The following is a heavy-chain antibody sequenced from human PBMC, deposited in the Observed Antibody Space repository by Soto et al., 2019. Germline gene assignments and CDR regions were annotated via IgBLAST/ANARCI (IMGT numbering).Heavy chain of an antibody. V-gene: IGHV1-69*05. CDR3: ARGAFDYGSESQFNSPLDY. CDR2: IIPIFGTA. CDR1: GGTFSSYA. J-gene: IGHJ4*02. Sequence: GASVKVSCKASGGTFSSYAISWVRQAPGQGLEWMGGIIPIFGTANYAQKFQDRVTVTTDTSTSTAYMELRSLRSDDTAVYYCARGAFDYGSESQFNSPLDYWGQGTLVTVSS. D-gene: IGHD3-10*01.